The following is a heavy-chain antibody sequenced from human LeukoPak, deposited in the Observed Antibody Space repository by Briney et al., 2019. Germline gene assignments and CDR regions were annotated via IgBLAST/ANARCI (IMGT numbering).Heavy chain of an antibody. J-gene: IGHJ3*02. CDR1: GGSISSSNNY. Sequence: PSETLSLTCTVSGGSISSSNNYWGWIRQPPGKGLEWIGSIYYSGSTYYNPSLKSRVTISVDTSKNQFSLKLSSVTAADTAVYYCAREKVYYDSSGEAFDIWGQGTMVTVSS. V-gene: IGHV4-39*07. D-gene: IGHD3-22*01. CDR3: AREKVYYDSSGEAFDI. CDR2: IYYSGST.